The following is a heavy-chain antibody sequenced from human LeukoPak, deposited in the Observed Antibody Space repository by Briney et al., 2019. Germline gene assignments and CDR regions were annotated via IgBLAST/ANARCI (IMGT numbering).Heavy chain of an antibody. J-gene: IGHJ4*02. D-gene: IGHD1-1*01. Sequence: SETLSLTCAVSGYSISSGYYWGWIRQPPGKGLEWIGIVHHSGSTYYNPSLKSRVTISADTSKNQFSLNLSSVTAADTAVYYCARGPPYMTAWSRVDYWGQGTLVPVSS. CDR2: VHHSGST. V-gene: IGHV4-38-2*01. CDR3: ARGPPYMTAWSRVDY. CDR1: GYSISSGYY.